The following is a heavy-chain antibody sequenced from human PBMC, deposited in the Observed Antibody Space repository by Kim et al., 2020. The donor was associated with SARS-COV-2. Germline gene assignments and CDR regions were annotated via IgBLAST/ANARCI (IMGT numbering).Heavy chain of an antibody. V-gene: IGHV3-23*01. CDR1: GFSFSNYA. Sequence: GGSLRLSCAASGFSFSNYALSWVRQAPGKGLEWVSFISDSGGDTYYADSVKGRFTISRDNSKHTLYLQMNSLRAEDTAMYYCAKDRWGCESAMCYTNTDWGLGTLVTVSS. CDR2: ISDSGGDT. CDR3: AKDRWGCESAMCYTNTD. D-gene: IGHD2-2*02. J-gene: IGHJ4*02.